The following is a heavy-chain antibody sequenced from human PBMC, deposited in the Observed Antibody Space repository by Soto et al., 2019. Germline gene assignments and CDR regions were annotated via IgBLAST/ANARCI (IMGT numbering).Heavy chain of an antibody. CDR2: IHHSGGT. CDR1: GGSGSNNNW. CDR3: TKNSAYALDY. J-gene: IGHJ4*02. Sequence: QVQLQESAPGLVKPSGTLSLSCAVTGGSGSNNNWWSWVRQSPGNGLEWIGEIHHSGGTSYNPSPVRRASLSVDKSKTALSVRVNYVTSADRAVYFCTKNSAYALDYWGLGILVSVSS. V-gene: IGHV4-4*02. D-gene: IGHD5-12*01.